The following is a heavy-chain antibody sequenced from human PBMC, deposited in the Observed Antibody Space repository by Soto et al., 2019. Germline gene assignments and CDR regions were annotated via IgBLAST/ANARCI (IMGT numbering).Heavy chain of an antibody. Sequence: GSGPTLVNPTQTITLTCTFSGFSLSTSGVGVGWIRQPPGKALEWLALIYWNDDKRYSPSLKSRLTITKDTSKNQVVLTMTNMDPVDTATYYCARSSIYGEGMPDNWFDPRGQGTLVTVSS. J-gene: IGHJ5*02. D-gene: IGHD4-17*01. CDR1: GFSLSTSGVG. CDR3: ARSSIYGEGMPDNWFDP. V-gene: IGHV2-5*01. CDR2: IYWNDDK.